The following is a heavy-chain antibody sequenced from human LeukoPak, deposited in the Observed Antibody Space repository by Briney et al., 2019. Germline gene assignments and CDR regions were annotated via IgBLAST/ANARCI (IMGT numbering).Heavy chain of an antibody. D-gene: IGHD3-10*01. Sequence: SVKVSCKASGYTFTGYYMHWVRQAPGQGLEWMGWMNPNSGNTGYAQKFQGRVTMTRNTSISTAYMELSSLRSEDTAVYYCARDGSGSYHGYYYYMDVWGKGTTVTVSS. CDR2: MNPNSGNT. CDR1: GYTFTGYY. J-gene: IGHJ6*03. V-gene: IGHV1-8*02. CDR3: ARDGSGSYHGYYYYMDV.